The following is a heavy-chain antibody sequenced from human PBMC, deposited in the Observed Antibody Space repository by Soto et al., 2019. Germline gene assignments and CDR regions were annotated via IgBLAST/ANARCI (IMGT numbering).Heavy chain of an antibody. CDR1: GYSFTSFP. CDR2: INAANGYT. V-gene: IGHV1-3*01. J-gene: IGHJ4*02. CDR3: ARGGGLDD. D-gene: IGHD3-10*01. Sequence: QVQLVQSGAEVKKPGASVKVSCKASGYSFTSFPIHWVRQAPGQGLECMGWINAANGYTRYSQKFQGRVTITRDTSANTAYIDLSGLTSEDAAVYSCARGGGLDDWGQGTLITVSS.